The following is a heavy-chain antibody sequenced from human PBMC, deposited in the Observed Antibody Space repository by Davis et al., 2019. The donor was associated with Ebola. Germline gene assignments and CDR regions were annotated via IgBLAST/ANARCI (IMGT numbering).Heavy chain of an antibody. D-gene: IGHD3-16*02. V-gene: IGHV4-59*01. Sequence: SETLSLTCPASGGSISSYYWSWIRQPPGKGLEWIGYIYYSGSTNYNPSLKSRVTISVDTSKNQFSLKLSSVTAADTAVYYCARNIVDLYYYGMDVWGQGTTVTVSS. CDR3: ARNIVDLYYYGMDV. J-gene: IGHJ6*02. CDR1: GGSISSYY. CDR2: IYYSGST.